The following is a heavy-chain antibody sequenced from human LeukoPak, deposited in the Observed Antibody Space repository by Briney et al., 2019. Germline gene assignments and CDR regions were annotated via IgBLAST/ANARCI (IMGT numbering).Heavy chain of an antibody. V-gene: IGHV4-31*03. CDR2: IYYSGST. Sequence: PSETLSLTCTVSGGSISSGGYYWSWIRQHPGKGLEWIGYIYYSGSTYYNPSLKSRVTISVDTSKNQFSLKLSSVTAADTAVYYCARGRVGYCSGGSCYSGDYYYYGMDVWGQGTTVTVSS. D-gene: IGHD2-15*01. CDR3: ARGRVGYCSGGSCYSGDYYYYGMDV. J-gene: IGHJ6*02. CDR1: GGSISSGGYY.